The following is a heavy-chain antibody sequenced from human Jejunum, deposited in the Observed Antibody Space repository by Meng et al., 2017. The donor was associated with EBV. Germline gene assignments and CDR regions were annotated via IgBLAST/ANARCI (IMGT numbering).Heavy chain of an antibody. CDR3: VRDSSFIVN. CDR1: GFTFSSYS. CDR2: ISSGSSFI. V-gene: IGHV3-21*02. J-gene: IGHJ4*02. D-gene: IGHD2-21*01. Sequence: EVQLVESGXXLGKPWGSLRLSCAASGFTFSSYSMNWVRQAPGKGLEWVSYISSGSSFIYYADSVKGRFTISRDDAKNSLSLQMNNLGADDTAVYYCVRDSSFIVNWGQGTLVTVSS.